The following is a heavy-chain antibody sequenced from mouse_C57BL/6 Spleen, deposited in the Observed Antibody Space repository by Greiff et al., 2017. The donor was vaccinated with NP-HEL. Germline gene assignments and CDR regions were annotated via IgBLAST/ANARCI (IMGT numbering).Heavy chain of an antibody. CDR1: GYTFTDYN. V-gene: IGHV1-18*01. D-gene: IGHD2-1*01. Sequence: EVKLVESGPELVKPGASVKIPCKASGYTFTDYNMDWVKQSHGKSLEWIGDINPNNGGTIYNQKFKGKATLTVDKSSSTAYMELRSLTSEDTAVYYCAREGNWYAMDYWGQGTSVTVSS. CDR2: INPNNGGT. CDR3: AREGNWYAMDY. J-gene: IGHJ4*01.